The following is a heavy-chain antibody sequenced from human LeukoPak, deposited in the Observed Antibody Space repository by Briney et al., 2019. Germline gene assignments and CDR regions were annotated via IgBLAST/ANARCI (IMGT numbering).Heavy chain of an antibody. D-gene: IGHD1-20*01. CDR1: GFTFNTYW. CDR2: ILNDGGST. V-gene: IGHV3-74*01. CDR3: ARDRHNWNDYYFDY. Sequence: GGSLRLSCGASGFTFNTYWMHWVRQAPGEGPVWVAHILNDGGSTSYADSVKGRFTISRDNAKNTLYLQMNSLRAEDTAVYYCARDRHNWNDYYFDYWGQGTLVTVSS. J-gene: IGHJ4*02.